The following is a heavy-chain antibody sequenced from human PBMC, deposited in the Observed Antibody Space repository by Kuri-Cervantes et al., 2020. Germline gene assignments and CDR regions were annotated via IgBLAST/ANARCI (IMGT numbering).Heavy chain of an antibody. D-gene: IGHD3-22*01. CDR1: GFTFNSYT. Sequence: GGSLRLSCAASGFTFNSYTIHWVRQAPGKGLEWVAVISYDGSNKYYADPVKGRFTISRDNSKNTLYLQMNSLRAEDTAVYYCAKAAAYDSSGYLFDYWGQGTLVTVSS. J-gene: IGHJ4*02. CDR2: ISYDGSNK. CDR3: AKAAAYDSSGYLFDY. V-gene: IGHV3-30*04.